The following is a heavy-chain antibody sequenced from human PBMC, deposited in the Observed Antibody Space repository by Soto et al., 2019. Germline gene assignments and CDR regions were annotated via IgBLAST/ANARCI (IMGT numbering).Heavy chain of an antibody. V-gene: IGHV3-23*01. CDR3: AKDGGIAARPDDAFDI. CDR1: GFTFSSYA. Sequence: GGSLRLSCAASGFTFSSYAMSWVRQAPGKGLEWVSAISGSGGSTYYADSVKGRFTISRDNSKNTLYLQMNSLRAEDTAVYYCAKDGGIAARPDDAFDIWGQGTMVTVSS. CDR2: ISGSGGST. J-gene: IGHJ3*02. D-gene: IGHD6-6*01.